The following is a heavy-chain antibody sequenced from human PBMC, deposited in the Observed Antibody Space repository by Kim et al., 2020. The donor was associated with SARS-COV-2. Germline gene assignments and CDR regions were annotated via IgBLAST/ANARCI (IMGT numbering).Heavy chain of an antibody. V-gene: IGHV1-69*13. D-gene: IGHD3-22*01. CDR1: GGTFSSYA. CDR2: IIPIFGTA. Sequence: SVKVSCKASGGTFSSYAISWVRQAPGQGLEWMGGIIPIFGTANYAQKFQGRVTITADESTSTAYMELSSLRSEDTAVYYCARTDYYDSSGYYGPFDYWGQGTLVTVSS. CDR3: ARTDYYDSSGYYGPFDY. J-gene: IGHJ4*02.